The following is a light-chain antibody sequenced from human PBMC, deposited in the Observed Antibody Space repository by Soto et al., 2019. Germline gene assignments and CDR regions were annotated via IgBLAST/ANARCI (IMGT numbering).Light chain of an antibody. CDR1: QGIGTW. CDR2: AAS. CDR3: QQANSFPRLP. V-gene: IGKV1-12*01. Sequence: DIPMTQSPSSVSASVGDRVTITCRASQGIGTWLAWYQVKPGKAPNLLIYAASSLQSGVPFRFSGSGSGTDFTLTISSPQPEDFATYYCQQANSFPRLPFGGGTKVEIK. J-gene: IGKJ4*01.